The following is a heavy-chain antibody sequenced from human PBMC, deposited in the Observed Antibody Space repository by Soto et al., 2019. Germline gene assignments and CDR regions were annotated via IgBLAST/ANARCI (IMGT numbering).Heavy chain of an antibody. D-gene: IGHD2-8*01. CDR2: ISGSGGST. CDR3: AKLASGHYCTNGVCLLYYCDY. CDR1: GFTFNNYA. Sequence: EVQLLESGGGLVQPGGSLRLSCAASGFTFNNYAMSWVRQAPGKGLEWVSAISGSGGSTHYAASVKGRFTISRDNSKNTLCLQMNSLRAEDTAVYYCAKLASGHYCTNGVCLLYYCDYWGQGAQVTVSS. J-gene: IGHJ4*02. V-gene: IGHV3-23*01.